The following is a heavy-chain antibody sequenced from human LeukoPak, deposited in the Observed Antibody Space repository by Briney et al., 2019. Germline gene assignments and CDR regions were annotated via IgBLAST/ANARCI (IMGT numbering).Heavy chain of an antibody. J-gene: IGHJ4*02. CDR1: GYTFTDYY. D-gene: IGHD3-22*01. CDR2: INPNSGGT. Sequence: ASVKVSCKASGYTFTDYYIRWVRQAPGQGLEWMGWINPNSGGTDYAQKFQGRVTMTRDTSISTAYMDLSRLRSDDTAVYYCARACFYDSSGPPDFCFDYWGQGTLVTVSS. CDR3: ARACFYDSSGPPDFCFDY. V-gene: IGHV1-2*02.